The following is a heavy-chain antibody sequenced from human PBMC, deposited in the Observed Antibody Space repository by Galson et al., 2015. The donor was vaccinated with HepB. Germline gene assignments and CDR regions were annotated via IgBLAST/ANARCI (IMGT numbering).Heavy chain of an antibody. D-gene: IGHD2-21*02. Sequence: SVKVSCKASGGTFSSYAISWVRRAPGQGLEWMGGIIPIFGIANYAQKFQGRVTITADESTSTAYMELSSLRSEDTAVYYCARDLLIEGDSQGDFDYWGQGTLVTVSS. J-gene: IGHJ4*02. CDR3: ARDLLIEGDSQGDFDY. V-gene: IGHV1-69*13. CDR2: IIPIFGIA. CDR1: GGTFSSYA.